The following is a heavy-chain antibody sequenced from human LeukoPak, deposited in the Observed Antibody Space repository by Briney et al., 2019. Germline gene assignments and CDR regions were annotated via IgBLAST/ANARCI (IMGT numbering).Heavy chain of an antibody. V-gene: IGHV5-10-1*01. D-gene: IGHD4-17*01. CDR1: GYSFTSYW. CDR2: IDPSDSYT. J-gene: IGHJ4*02. CDR3: ARHPVYGDSFDY. Sequence: GESLKISCKGSGYSFTSYWISRVRQMPGKGLEWMGRIDPSDSYTNYSPSFQGHVTISADKSISTAYLQWSSLKASDTAMYYCARHPVYGDSFDYWGQGTLVTVSS.